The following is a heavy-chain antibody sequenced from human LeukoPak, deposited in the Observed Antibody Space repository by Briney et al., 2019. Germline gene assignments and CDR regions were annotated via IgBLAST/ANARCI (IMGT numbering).Heavy chain of an antibody. CDR3: ARLYPDSSAYFLDS. D-gene: IGHD3-22*01. J-gene: IGHJ4*02. CDR2: ISYSGST. Sequence: SETLSLTCTASGGSISSYYWSWIRQPPGKGLEWIGYISYSGSTNYNPSLESRLTISMDTYKNQFSLRLSSVTAADTAVYYCARLYPDSSAYFLDSWGQGTLVTVSS. CDR1: GGSISSYY. V-gene: IGHV4-59*08.